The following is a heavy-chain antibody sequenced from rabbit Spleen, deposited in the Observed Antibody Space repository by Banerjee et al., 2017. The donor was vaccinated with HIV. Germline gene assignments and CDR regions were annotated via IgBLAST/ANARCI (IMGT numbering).Heavy chain of an antibody. CDR3: ARDGYVGGGYEFSL. CDR1: GLDFINYW. J-gene: IGHJ4*01. V-gene: IGHV1S47*01. Sequence: QEQLVESGGGLVTPEGSLTLTCKASGLDFINYWMCWVRQAPGKGLELIACIKTGSDSAYYASWVNGRFTISRSTRLNTVTLQLNSLTAADTATYFCARDGYVGGGYEFSLWGQGTLVTVS. D-gene: IGHD8-1*01. CDR2: IKTGSDSA.